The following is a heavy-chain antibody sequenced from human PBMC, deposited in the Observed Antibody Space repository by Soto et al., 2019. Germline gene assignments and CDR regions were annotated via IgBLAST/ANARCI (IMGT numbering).Heavy chain of an antibody. V-gene: IGHV3-23*01. CDR2: ISGSGGST. Sequence: EVQLLESGGGLVQPGGSLRLSCAASGFTFSSYAMSWVRQAPGKGLEWVSAISGSGGSTYYADSVKGRFTISRDNSKNTLYLQMNSLRAEDTAVYYCAKDQLDYGDYPNWFDPWGQGTLVTVSS. D-gene: IGHD4-17*01. CDR3: AKDQLDYGDYPNWFDP. CDR1: GFTFSSYA. J-gene: IGHJ5*02.